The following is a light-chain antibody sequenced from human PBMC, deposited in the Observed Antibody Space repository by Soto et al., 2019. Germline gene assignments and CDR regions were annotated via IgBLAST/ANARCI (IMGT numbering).Light chain of an antibody. CDR1: QSVSSTY. CDR2: GAS. Sequence: EIVLTQSPGTLSLSPGERATLSCRASQSVSSTYLAWYQQKPGQAPRLLIYGASNRATGIPDRFSGSGSGTDFTLTISRLVPEDYAVYYCQQYGGSRWTFGQGTTVDI. J-gene: IGKJ1*01. V-gene: IGKV3-20*01. CDR3: QQYGGSRWT.